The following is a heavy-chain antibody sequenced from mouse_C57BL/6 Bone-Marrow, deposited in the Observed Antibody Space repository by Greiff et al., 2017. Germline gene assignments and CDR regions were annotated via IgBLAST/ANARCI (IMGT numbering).Heavy chain of an antibody. CDR3: ARSLREGGNY. CDR2: IHPNSGST. J-gene: IGHJ2*01. Sequence: QVQLQQSGAELVKPGASVKMSCKASGYTFTSYWMHWVKQRPGQGLEWIGMIHPNSGSTNYNEKFKSKATLTVDKSSSTAYMQLSSLTSEDSAVYYCARSLREGGNYWGQGTTLTVSS. D-gene: IGHD3-3*01. V-gene: IGHV1-64*01. CDR1: GYTFTSYW.